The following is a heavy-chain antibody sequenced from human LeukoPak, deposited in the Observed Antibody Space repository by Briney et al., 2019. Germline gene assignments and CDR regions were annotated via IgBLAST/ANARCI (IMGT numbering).Heavy chain of an antibody. Sequence: GGALRLSCAMSGVTNSMSWVRQAPGKGLGWVSSISASGGVTHYTGSVKGRFTISRDNSKKTIYLQMNTLRVDDTARYFCAAWDPNFYYMDVWGKGTTVTVSS. CDR1: GVTNS. V-gene: IGHV3-23*01. CDR2: ISASGGVT. CDR3: AAWDPNFYYMDV. J-gene: IGHJ6*03. D-gene: IGHD1-26*01.